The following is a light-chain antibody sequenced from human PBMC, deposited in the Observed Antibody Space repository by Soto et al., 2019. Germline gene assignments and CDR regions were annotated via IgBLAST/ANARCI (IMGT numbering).Light chain of an antibody. Sequence: NFMLTQPQSVSQSPGKTVTFSCTRSSGNIASNYVQWYQQRPGSSPTNVIYEDKRRPSWIPDRFSGSIDSSSNSASLTISGLKTEDEAMYYCQSYDSYTHVWLFGVGTKLTVL. J-gene: IGLJ3*02. V-gene: IGLV6-57*01. CDR3: QSYDSYTHVWL. CDR1: SGNIASNY. CDR2: EDK.